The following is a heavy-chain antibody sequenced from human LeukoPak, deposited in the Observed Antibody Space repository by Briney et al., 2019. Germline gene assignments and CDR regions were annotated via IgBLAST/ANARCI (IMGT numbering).Heavy chain of an antibody. D-gene: IGHD6-19*01. CDR3: AREEECSGWYMDC. Sequence: SQTLSLTCAISGDSVSSNSVAWNWIRQSPARGLEWLGWTYYRSKWYSDYEVSVKSRITINADTSKNQFTLLLNSVTPVDTAMDYCAREEECSGWYMDCWGQGILVTVSS. CDR1: GDSVSSNSVA. J-gene: IGHJ4*02. V-gene: IGHV6-1*01. CDR2: TYYRSKWYS.